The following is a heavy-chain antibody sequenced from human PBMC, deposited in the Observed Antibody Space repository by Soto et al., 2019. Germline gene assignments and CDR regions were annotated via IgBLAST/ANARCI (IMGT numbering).Heavy chain of an antibody. Sequence: PGESLTLSCITSGYRFTSYLIAWVRQMPGKGLEWMGIIFPSDSDTRYSPSFQGQVTISADRSTSTVFLQWASLKASDTAVYFCARKDKSGYFNWFDPWGQGTLVTVSS. V-gene: IGHV5-51*01. D-gene: IGHD3-22*01. CDR1: GYRFTSYL. J-gene: IGHJ5*02. CDR2: IFPSDSDT. CDR3: ARKDKSGYFNWFDP.